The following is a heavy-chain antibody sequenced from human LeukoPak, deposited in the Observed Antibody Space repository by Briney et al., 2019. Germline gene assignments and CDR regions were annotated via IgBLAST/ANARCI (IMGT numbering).Heavy chain of an antibody. CDR2: IYPGDSDT. CDR3: ARHSSATDPLDY. CDR1: GYTFTTYW. J-gene: IGHJ4*02. Sequence: GESLKISCEASGYTFTTYWIGWVRQMPGKGLEWMGVIYPGDSDTRYSPSFEGQVTISVDKSINTAYLQWSSLKASDTAMYYCARHSSATDPLDYWGQGTLVTVSS. D-gene: IGHD3-22*01. V-gene: IGHV5-51*01.